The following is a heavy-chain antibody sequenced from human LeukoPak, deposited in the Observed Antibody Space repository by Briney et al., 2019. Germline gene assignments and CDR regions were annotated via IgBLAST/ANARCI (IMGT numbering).Heavy chain of an antibody. D-gene: IGHD3-10*01. J-gene: IGHJ4*02. Sequence: ATLSLTCAVYGGSFSGYYWSWIRPPPGKGLEWIGEINHSGSTNYNPSLKSRVTISVDTSKNQFSLKLSSVTAADTAVYYCARGGTMVRGVIPRDYWGQGTLVTVSS. CDR1: GGSFSGYY. V-gene: IGHV4-34*01. CDR3: ARGGTMVRGVIPRDY. CDR2: INHSGST.